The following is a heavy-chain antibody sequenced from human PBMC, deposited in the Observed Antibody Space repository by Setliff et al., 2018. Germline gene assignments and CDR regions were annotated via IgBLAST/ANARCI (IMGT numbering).Heavy chain of an antibody. Sequence: SVKVSCKASGGTFSSYVISWVREAPGQGLEWMGGIIPMFGTNYAQKFQGRVTMTRNTSISTAYMELSSLRSEDTAVYYCARGVRGIFGVVILYYYYYMDVWGKGTTVTVSS. CDR2: IIPMFGT. V-gene: IGHV1-69*05. J-gene: IGHJ6*03. CDR1: GGTFSSYV. D-gene: IGHD3-3*01. CDR3: ARGVRGIFGVVILYYYYYMDV.